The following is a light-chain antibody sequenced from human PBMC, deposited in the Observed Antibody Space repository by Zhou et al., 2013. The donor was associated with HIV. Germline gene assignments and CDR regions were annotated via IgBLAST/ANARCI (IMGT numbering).Light chain of an antibody. CDR3: LQHNSYLSYT. V-gene: IGKV1-NL1*01. CDR1: QEISSS. J-gene: IGKJ2*01. CDR2: SAF. Sequence: DIQMTQSPSSLSASVGDRVIITCRASQEISSSLAWYQQKPGKAPKLLLYSAFVLESGVPSRFSGSGSGTDYTLAISSLQPEDFATYYCLQHNSYLSYTFGQGTKLEIK.